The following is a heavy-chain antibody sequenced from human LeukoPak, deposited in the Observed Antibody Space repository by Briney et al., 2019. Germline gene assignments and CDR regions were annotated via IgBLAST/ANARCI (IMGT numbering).Heavy chain of an antibody. CDR3: ARDYSSGWPNFDY. Sequence: ASVTVSCKASGYTFTSYGISWVRQAPGQGLEWMGWISTYNGNTNYAQKLQGRVTMTTDTSTSTAYMELRSLRSDDTAVYYCARDYSSGWPNFDYWAREPWSPSPQ. J-gene: IGHJ4*02. CDR2: ISTYNGNT. V-gene: IGHV1-18*01. CDR1: GYTFTSYG. D-gene: IGHD6-19*01.